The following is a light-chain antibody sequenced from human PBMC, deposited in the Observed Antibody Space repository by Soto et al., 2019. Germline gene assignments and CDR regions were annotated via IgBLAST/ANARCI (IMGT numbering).Light chain of an antibody. CDR2: GAS. Sequence: EIVLTQSPGTLSLSPGERATLSCRASQSVSSSYLAWYQQTPGQAPRLLIYGASSRATGIPDRFSGGGSGTDCTLTISRLEPEDFAVYYCQQYGSSPVTFGPGTKVYIK. V-gene: IGKV3-20*01. J-gene: IGKJ3*01. CDR3: QQYGSSPVT. CDR1: QSVSSSY.